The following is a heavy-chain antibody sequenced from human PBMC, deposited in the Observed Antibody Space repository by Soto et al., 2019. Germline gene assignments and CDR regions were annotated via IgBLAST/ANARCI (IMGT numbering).Heavy chain of an antibody. V-gene: IGHV3-20*04. J-gene: IGHJ4*02. CDR2: INRDGGST. CDR3: ARAPGYYGDFFDF. CDR1: GFPFDDYG. D-gene: IGHD4-17*01. Sequence: GGSLRLSCAASGFPFDDYGMSWVRQAPGKGLEWVTGINRDGGSTGYADSVKGRFTISRVNAKNSLYLQMNSLRAEDTAFYYCARAPGYYGDFFDFWGQGTLVTVSS.